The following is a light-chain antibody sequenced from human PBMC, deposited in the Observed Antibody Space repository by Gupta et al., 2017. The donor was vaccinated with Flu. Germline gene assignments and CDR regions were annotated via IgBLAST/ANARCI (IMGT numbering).Light chain of an antibody. Sequence: ETVLTQYPGTLSLSPGERATLSCRASQTVSSSYLAWYQQKPGQTPRLLIYGASSRAAGIPDRFSGSGSGTDFTLTISRLGPEDFAVYYCQQYGSSPYTFGQGTKLEIK. J-gene: IGKJ2*01. CDR1: QTVSSSY. V-gene: IGKV3-20*01. CDR3: QQYGSSPYT. CDR2: GAS.